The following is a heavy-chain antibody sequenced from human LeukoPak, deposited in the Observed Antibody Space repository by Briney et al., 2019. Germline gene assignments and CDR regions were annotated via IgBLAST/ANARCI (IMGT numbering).Heavy chain of an antibody. CDR3: ATLVSTRYYFDY. D-gene: IGHD5/OR15-5a*01. CDR1: GGSIGSNNYY. V-gene: IGHV4-39*01. Sequence: TSETLSLTCTVSGGSIGSNNYYWGWIRQPPGKGLEWIGSIYYSGYTYYNPSLKSRVTISVDTSKNQFSLRLTSVTAADTAVYFCATLVSTRYYFDYWGQGTLVTVSS. J-gene: IGHJ4*02. CDR2: IYYSGYT.